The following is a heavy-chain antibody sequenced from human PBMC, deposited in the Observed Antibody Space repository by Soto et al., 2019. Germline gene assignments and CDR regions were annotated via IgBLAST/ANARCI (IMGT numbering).Heavy chain of an antibody. CDR1: GFTFSSHS. J-gene: IGHJ6*02. CDR3: ARDLYYDSSGYFRVGMDV. V-gene: IGHV3-21*01. D-gene: IGHD3-22*01. CDR2: ISTSCSYI. Sequence: PGGSLRLSCAASGFTFSSHSMNWVRQAPGKGLEWVSSISTSCSYIYYADSVKGRFTISRDNAKNSLYPQMNSLRAEDTAVFYCARDLYYDSSGYFRVGMDVWGQGTTVTVSS.